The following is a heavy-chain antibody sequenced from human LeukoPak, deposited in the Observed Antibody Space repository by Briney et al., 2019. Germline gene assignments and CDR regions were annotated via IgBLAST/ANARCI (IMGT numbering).Heavy chain of an antibody. D-gene: IGHD6-19*01. J-gene: IGHJ4*02. Sequence: GGSLRLSCAASGFTFSSYGIPWVRQAPGKGLEWVAVIWYDGSNKYYADSVKGRFTISRDQSKNTVYLQMNSLRADDTAVYYCARLGSGWAIDYWGQGTLVTVSS. CDR1: GFTFSSYG. CDR2: IWYDGSNK. CDR3: ARLGSGWAIDY. V-gene: IGHV3-33*01.